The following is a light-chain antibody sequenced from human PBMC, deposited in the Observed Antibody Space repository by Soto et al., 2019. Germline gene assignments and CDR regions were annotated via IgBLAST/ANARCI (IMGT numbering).Light chain of an antibody. V-gene: IGKV3-15*01. CDR3: QQCNDWHHP. Sequence: EIVMTQSAATLSVSPGERATPSSRASQSVSSNLAWYQQKPGQAPSLLIYGASTRATGIPARFSGREAATEFTLTISSLQSEDCGVYYWQQCNDWHHPFGQGTKLEIK. CDR1: QSVSSN. J-gene: IGKJ2*01. CDR2: GAS.